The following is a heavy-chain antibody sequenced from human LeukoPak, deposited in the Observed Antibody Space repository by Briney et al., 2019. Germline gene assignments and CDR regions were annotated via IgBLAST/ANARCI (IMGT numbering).Heavy chain of an antibody. D-gene: IGHD5-18*01. CDR3: AKDPPTVMANAFHI. Sequence: GESLRLSCAASGFTFSSYGMSWVRQAPGKGLVWVSSISGSGGTTYYADSVKGRFTISRDNSKNTLYLQMNSLRADDTAVYSCAKDPPTVMANAFHIWGQGTMVTVS. V-gene: IGHV3-23*01. CDR1: GFTFSSYG. J-gene: IGHJ3*02. CDR2: ISGSGGTT.